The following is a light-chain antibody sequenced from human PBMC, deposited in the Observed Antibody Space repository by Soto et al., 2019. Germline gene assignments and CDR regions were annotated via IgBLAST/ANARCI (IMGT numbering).Light chain of an antibody. CDR1: QVIRND. CDR3: LQQNTYPWA. CDR2: AAS. V-gene: IGKV1-17*01. J-gene: IGKJ1*01. Sequence: DIQMTQSPSSLSASVGDRVTITCRASQVIRNDLAWYQQKPGKAPKRLIYAASKLESGVPSRFSGSGSGTEFTLTISSLQTEDFATYYCLQQNTYPWAFGQGTKVEIK.